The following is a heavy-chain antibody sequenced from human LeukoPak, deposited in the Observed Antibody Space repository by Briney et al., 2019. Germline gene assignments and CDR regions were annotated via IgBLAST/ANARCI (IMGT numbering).Heavy chain of an antibody. CDR2: ISAYNGNT. V-gene: IGHV1-18*01. Sequence: ASVKVSCKASGYTFTTQGFVWVRQAPGQGLEWMGWISAYNGNTNYAQKFQGRVTMTTDTSTNTAYLDLRSLRSDDTAVYFCARASRVVPAANAFDYWGQGTLVTVSS. CDR3: ARASRVVPAANAFDY. J-gene: IGHJ4*02. D-gene: IGHD2-2*01. CDR1: GYTFTTQG.